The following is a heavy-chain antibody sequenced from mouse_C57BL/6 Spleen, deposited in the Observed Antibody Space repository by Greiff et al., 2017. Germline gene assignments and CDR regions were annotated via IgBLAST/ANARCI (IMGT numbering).Heavy chain of an antibody. CDR3: ARSGGNYVVFAY. CDR1: GYTFTSYW. Sequence: QVQLQQPGAELVKPGASVKLSCKASGYTFTSYWMHWVKQRPGQGLEWIGMINPNSGSTNYNEKFKSKATLTVDKSSSTAYMQLSSLTSEDSAVYDCARSGGNYVVFAYWGQGTLVTVAA. CDR2: INPNSGST. J-gene: IGHJ3*01. D-gene: IGHD2-1*01. V-gene: IGHV1-64*01.